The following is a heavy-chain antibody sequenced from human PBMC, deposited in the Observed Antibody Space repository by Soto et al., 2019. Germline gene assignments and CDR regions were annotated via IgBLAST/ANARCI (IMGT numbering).Heavy chain of an antibody. J-gene: IGHJ6*02. V-gene: IGHV1-69*06. CDR1: GGTFSSYA. D-gene: IGHD3-9*01. CDR2: IIPIFGTA. Sequence: SVKVSCKASGGTFSSYAISWVRQAHGQGLEWMGGIIPIFGTANYARKFQGRVTITADKSTSTAYMELSSLRSEDTAVYYCARPSPHYDILTGYYREDGYYGMDVWGQGTTVTVSS. CDR3: ARPSPHYDILTGYYREDGYYGMDV.